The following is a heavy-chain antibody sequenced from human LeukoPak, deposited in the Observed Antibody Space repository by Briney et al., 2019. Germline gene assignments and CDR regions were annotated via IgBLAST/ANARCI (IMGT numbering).Heavy chain of an antibody. CDR1: GLIFSSYV. V-gene: IGHV3-11*05. Sequence: GGSLRLSCAASGLIFSSYVMSWIRQAPGKGLEWVSFISSTSSYIKDADSVKGRFTISRDNAKKSLYLQMNSLRAEDTAVYYCARDSSGWSVDYWGQGTLVTVSS. CDR2: ISSTSSYI. J-gene: IGHJ4*02. CDR3: ARDSSGWSVDY. D-gene: IGHD6-19*01.